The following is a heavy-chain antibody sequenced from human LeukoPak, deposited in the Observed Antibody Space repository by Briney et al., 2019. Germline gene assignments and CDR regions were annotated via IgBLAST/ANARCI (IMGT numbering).Heavy chain of an antibody. CDR2: LSGSGKTT. D-gene: IGHD5-18*01. CDR3: AKDSRGYTYGLIDY. V-gene: IGHV3-23*01. CDR1: GFSFSTCA. Sequence: GGSLRLSCAASGFSFSTCAMNWVRQAPGKGLEWVSGLSGSGKTTYYADSVKGRFAISRDNSENTLYLQMNSLRADDTALYYCAKDSRGYTYGLIDYWGQGTLVTVSS. J-gene: IGHJ4*02.